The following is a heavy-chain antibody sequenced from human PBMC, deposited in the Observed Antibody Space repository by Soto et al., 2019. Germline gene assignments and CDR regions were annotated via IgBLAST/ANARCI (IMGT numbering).Heavy chain of an antibody. Sequence: SETLSLTCTVAGGSISGFYWSWVRQPAGKGLEWIGRIYSSGATKYNPSLRNRVTMSVDTSTDQYSLNLASMAAADTAVYFCARGPFCGNDCYFDVWGQGTQVTVSS. V-gene: IGHV4-4*07. D-gene: IGHD2-21*02. CDR1: GGSISGFY. CDR2: IYSSGAT. J-gene: IGHJ4*02. CDR3: ARGPFCGNDCYFDV.